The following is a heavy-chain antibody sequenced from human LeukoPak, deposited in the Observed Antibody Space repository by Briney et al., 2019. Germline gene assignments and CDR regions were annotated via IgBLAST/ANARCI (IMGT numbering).Heavy chain of an antibody. Sequence: GGSLRLSCAASGFTFSSYSMNWARQAPGKGLEWVSYISSSSSTIYYADSVKGRFTISRDNAKNSLYLQMSSLRAEDTALYYCAKEMTIFGVVIGAFDIWGQGTMVTVSS. V-gene: IGHV3-48*04. J-gene: IGHJ3*02. CDR2: ISSSSSTI. D-gene: IGHD3-3*01. CDR3: AKEMTIFGVVIGAFDI. CDR1: GFTFSSYS.